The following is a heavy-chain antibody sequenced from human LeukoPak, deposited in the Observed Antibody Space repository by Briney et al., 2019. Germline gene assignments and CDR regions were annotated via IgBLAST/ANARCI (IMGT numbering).Heavy chain of an antibody. CDR1: GFTFSSFA. CDR3: ARDFSMGDYFDY. J-gene: IGHJ4*02. Sequence: GGSLRLSCAASGFTFSSFAMYWVRQAPGKGLEWVAVISYDGSNKYYADSVKGRFTISRDNSKNTLYLQMNSLGAEDTAVYYCARDFSMGDYFDYWGQGTLVTVSS. V-gene: IGHV3-30-3*01. CDR2: ISYDGSNK. D-gene: IGHD1-26*01.